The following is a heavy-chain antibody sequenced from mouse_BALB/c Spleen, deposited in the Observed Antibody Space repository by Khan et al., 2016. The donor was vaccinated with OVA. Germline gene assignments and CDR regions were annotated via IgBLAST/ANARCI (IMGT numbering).Heavy chain of an antibody. CDR2: IYPFNDDT. J-gene: IGHJ2*01. CDR3: ARDYGYVVYFDS. CDR1: GYTFTSYV. Sequence: EVELVESGPELVKPGASVKMSCTASGYTFTSYVIHWVKQKPGQGLDWIGYIYPFNDDTKYNEKFKGKATLTSDKSSSTAYMEFSSLTSEDSAVYYCARDYGYVVYFDSWGQGTTLTVSS. D-gene: IGHD2-14*01. V-gene: IGHV1S136*01.